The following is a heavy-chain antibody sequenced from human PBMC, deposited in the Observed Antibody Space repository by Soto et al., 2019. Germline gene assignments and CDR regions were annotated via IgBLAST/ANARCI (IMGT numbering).Heavy chain of an antibody. V-gene: IGHV4-59*08. CDR2: IYDSGST. CDR3: ARRYASCFDY. D-gene: IGHD2-2*01. Sequence: QVQLQESGPGLVKPSETLSLTCTVSGGSISSYYWSWIRQPPGKGLEWIGYIYDSGSTYYNPSLKSRVTMSVATSKNRVSLKLSSVPAADTAVYCCARRYASCFDYWGQGTLVTVSS. J-gene: IGHJ4*02. CDR1: GGSISSYY.